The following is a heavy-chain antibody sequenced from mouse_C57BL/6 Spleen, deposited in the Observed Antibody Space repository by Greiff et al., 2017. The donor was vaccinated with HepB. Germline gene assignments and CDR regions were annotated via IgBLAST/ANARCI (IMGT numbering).Heavy chain of an antibody. Sequence: QVQLQQPGAELVKPGASVKLSCKASGYTFTSYWMQWVKQRPGQGLEWIGEIDPSDSYTNYNQKFKGKATLTVDTSSSTAYMQLSSLTSEDSAVYYCARRGVYGNYYFDYWGQGTTLTVSS. V-gene: IGHV1-50*01. CDR3: ARRGVYGNYYFDY. CDR2: IDPSDSYT. J-gene: IGHJ2*01. CDR1: GYTFTSYW. D-gene: IGHD2-1*01.